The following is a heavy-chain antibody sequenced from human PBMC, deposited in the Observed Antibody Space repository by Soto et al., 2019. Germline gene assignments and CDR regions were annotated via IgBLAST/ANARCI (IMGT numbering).Heavy chain of an antibody. Sequence: SETLSLTCTVSGGSVSSGSYYWSWIRQPPGKGLEWIGYIYYSGSTNYNPSLKSRVTISVDTSKNQFSLKLSSVTAADTAVYYCARGFGAAAGTVNYWGQGTLVTVSS. CDR2: IYYSGST. J-gene: IGHJ4*02. D-gene: IGHD6-13*01. V-gene: IGHV4-61*01. CDR1: GGSVSSGSYY. CDR3: ARGFGAAAGTVNY.